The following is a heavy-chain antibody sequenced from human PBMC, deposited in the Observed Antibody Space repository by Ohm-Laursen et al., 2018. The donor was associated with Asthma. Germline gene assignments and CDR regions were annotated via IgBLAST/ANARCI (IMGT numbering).Heavy chain of an antibody. V-gene: IGHV3-9*01. J-gene: IGHJ4*02. Sequence: SLRLSCAASGFTFDDYAMHWVRQAPGKGLEWVSGISWNSGSIGYADSLKGRFTISRDNAKNSLYLQMNSLRAEDTALYYCAKDMHYDILTGISIDYWGQGTLVTVSS. D-gene: IGHD3-9*01. CDR2: ISWNSGSI. CDR1: GFTFDDYA. CDR3: AKDMHYDILTGISIDY.